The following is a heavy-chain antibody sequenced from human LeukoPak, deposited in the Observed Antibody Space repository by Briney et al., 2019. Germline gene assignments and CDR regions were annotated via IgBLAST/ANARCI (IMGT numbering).Heavy chain of an antibody. D-gene: IGHD6-13*01. CDR3: ARAVAAAGFFDY. Sequence: GGSLRLSCAASGFTFSSYSMNWVRQAPGKGLEWVSSISSSSSYIYYADSVKGRFTISRDNAKNSLYLQMSSLRAEDTAVYYCARAVAAAGFFDYWGQGTLVTVSS. CDR2: ISSSSSYI. CDR1: GFTFSSYS. V-gene: IGHV3-21*04. J-gene: IGHJ4*02.